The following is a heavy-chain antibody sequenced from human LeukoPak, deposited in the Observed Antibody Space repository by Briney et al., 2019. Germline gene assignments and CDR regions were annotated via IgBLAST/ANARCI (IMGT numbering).Heavy chain of an antibody. CDR3: ARITMVRGVIITVGAFDI. D-gene: IGHD3-10*01. J-gene: IGHJ3*02. CDR1: GFTVSSNY. CDR2: IYSGGST. Sequence: PGGSLRLSCAASGFTVSSNYMSWVRQAPGKGLEWVSVIYSGGSTYYADSVKGRFTFSRDNSKNSLYLQMNSLRAEDTALYYCARITMVRGVIITVGAFDIWGQGTMVTVSS. V-gene: IGHV3-53*01.